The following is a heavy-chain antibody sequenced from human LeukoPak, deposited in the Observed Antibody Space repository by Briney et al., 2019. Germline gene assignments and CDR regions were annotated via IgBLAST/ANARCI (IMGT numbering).Heavy chain of an antibody. J-gene: IGHJ5*02. CDR2: INPRGDAT. CDR3: ARKWSSRDWFDP. Sequence: ASVKVSCKASGYIXTTYSIYWVRQTPGQGLEWIGMINPRGDATIYAQKFQGRVTMTSDTSTTTIYMELSSLKSEDTGLYYCARKWSSRDWFDPWGQGTLVTVSS. CDR1: GYIXTTYS. D-gene: IGHD2-8*01. V-gene: IGHV1-46*01.